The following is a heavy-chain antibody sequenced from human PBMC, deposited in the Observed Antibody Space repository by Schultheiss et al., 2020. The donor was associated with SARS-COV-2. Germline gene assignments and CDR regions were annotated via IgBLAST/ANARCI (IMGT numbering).Heavy chain of an antibody. J-gene: IGHJ4*02. D-gene: IGHD5-18*01. CDR1: GFTFSSYG. CDR3: ARAPLLPESFDY. Sequence: GGSLRLSCAASGFTFSSYGMHWVRQAPGKGLEWVAVIWYDGSNKYYADSVKGRFTISRDNSKNTLYLQMNSLRAEDTAVYYCARAPLLPESFDYWGQGTLVTVSS. V-gene: IGHV3-33*01. CDR2: IWYDGSNK.